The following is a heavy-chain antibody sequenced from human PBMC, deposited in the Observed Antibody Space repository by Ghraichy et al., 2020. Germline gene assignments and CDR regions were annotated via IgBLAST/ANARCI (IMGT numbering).Heavy chain of an antibody. J-gene: IGHJ3*02. CDR1: GGSFSGYY. Sequence: SQTLSLTCAVYGGSFSGYYWSWIRQPPGKGLEWIGEINHSGSTNYNPSLKSRVTISVDTSKNQFSLKLSSVTAADTAVYYCARREDCSSTSCYRDAFDIWGQGTMVTVSS. CDR3: ARREDCSSTSCYRDAFDI. D-gene: IGHD2-2*01. CDR2: INHSGST. V-gene: IGHV4-34*01.